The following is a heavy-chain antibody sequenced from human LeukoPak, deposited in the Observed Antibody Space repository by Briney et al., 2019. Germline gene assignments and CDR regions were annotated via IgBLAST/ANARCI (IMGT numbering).Heavy chain of an antibody. V-gene: IGHV3-7*01. CDR1: GFTFRNFW. CDR2: IKQDGSEK. CDR3: ARDMIGNYGDYPTAFDI. J-gene: IGHJ3*02. D-gene: IGHD4-17*01. Sequence: PGGSLRLSCVGSGFTFRNFWMNWVRQAPGKGLEWVASIKQDGSEKFYVDSVKGRFTISRDNAKNSLHLQMNSLRVEDTAVYYCARDMIGNYGDYPTAFDIWGQGTMVTVSS.